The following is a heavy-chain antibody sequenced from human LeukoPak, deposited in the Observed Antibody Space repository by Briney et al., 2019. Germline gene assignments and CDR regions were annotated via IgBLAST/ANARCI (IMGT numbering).Heavy chain of an antibody. V-gene: IGHV1-2*02. CDR1: GYTFTGYY. Sequence: ASVKVSCKASGYTFTGYYIHWVRQAPGQGLEWLGWINSYSGGTNYAQKFQGRVTMTRATSTSTANMELSRLRSDDTAVYYCAPCRGGVGEFDYWGQGTLVTVSS. CDR2: INSYSGGT. J-gene: IGHJ4*02. D-gene: IGHD3-10*01. CDR3: APCRGGVGEFDY.